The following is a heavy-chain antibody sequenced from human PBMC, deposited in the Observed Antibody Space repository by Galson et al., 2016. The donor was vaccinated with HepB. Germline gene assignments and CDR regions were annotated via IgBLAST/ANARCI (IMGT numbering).Heavy chain of an antibody. V-gene: IGHV4-59*01. J-gene: IGHJ4*02. Sequence: ETLSLTCAVSGGSISTSFWSWIRQPPGRGLEWIGYIHYSGTPYYNPSLMSRVTISIDTSKTQFSLQLTSVTAADTAVYYCGRGQNSNSADDHWGQGTLVTVSS. D-gene: IGHD6-6*01. CDR3: GRGQNSNSADDH. CDR1: GGSISTSF. CDR2: IHYSGTP.